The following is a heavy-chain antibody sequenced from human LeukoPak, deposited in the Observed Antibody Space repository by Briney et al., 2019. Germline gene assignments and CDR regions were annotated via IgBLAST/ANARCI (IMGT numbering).Heavy chain of an antibody. D-gene: IGHD2-21*02. J-gene: IGHJ1*01. Sequence: SVKVSCKASGGTFSSYAISWVRQAPGQGLEWMGRIIPIFGTANYAQKFQGRVTITADKSTSTAYMEPSSLRSEDTAVYYCASDCGGDCYPPAEYFQHWGQGTLVTVSS. CDR2: IIPIFGTA. CDR3: ASDCGGDCYPPAEYFQH. CDR1: GGTFSSYA. V-gene: IGHV1-69*06.